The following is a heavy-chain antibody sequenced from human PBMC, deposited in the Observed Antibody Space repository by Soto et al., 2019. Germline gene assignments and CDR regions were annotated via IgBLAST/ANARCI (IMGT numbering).Heavy chain of an antibody. CDR3: ARDKVEMPTIFDY. J-gene: IGHJ4*02. Sequence: ASVKVSCKAPGYTFASHGMSWLRQAPGQGLEWVGWISGYNGNTNYAQKIQGRVTMTTDTSTSTVYMELRSLRSDDSAVYYCARDKVEMPTIFDYWGQGTLV. CDR2: ISGYNGNT. CDR1: GYTFASHG. D-gene: IGHD2-15*01. V-gene: IGHV1-18*04.